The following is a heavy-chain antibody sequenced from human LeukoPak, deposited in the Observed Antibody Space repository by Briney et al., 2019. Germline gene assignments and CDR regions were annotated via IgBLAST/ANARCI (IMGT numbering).Heavy chain of an antibody. J-gene: IGHJ4*02. CDR2: ISAYNGNT. Sequence: ASVNVSCKASGYTFTSYGISWVRQAPGQGLEWMGWISAYNGNTNYAQKLQGRVTMTTDTSTSTAYMELRSLRSDDTAVYYCAVPNKDLPTDYWGQGTLVTVSS. V-gene: IGHV1-18*01. CDR3: AVPNKDLPTDY. CDR1: GYTFTSYG. D-gene: IGHD2-2*01.